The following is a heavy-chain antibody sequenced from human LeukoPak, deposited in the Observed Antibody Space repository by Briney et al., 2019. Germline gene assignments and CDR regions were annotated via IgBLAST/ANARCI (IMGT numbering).Heavy chain of an antibody. Sequence: SGTLSLTCAVSGGSISSSNWWSWVRQPPGKGLEWIGEIYHSGSTNYNPSLKSRVTISVDKSKNQFSLKLSSVTAADTAVYYCARVRPDTIVVVRSGAFDIWGQGTMVTVSS. CDR2: IYHSGST. CDR3: ARVRPDTIVVVRSGAFDI. CDR1: GGSISSSNW. J-gene: IGHJ3*02. D-gene: IGHD2-2*01. V-gene: IGHV4-4*02.